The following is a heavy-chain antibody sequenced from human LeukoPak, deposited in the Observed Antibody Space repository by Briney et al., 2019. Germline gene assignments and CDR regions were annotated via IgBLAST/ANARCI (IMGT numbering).Heavy chain of an antibody. Sequence: SETLSLTCTVSGGSINSGDYYWSWIRQPPGKGLEWIGYIYYSGSTYYNPSLKSRVTIPLDTSRNQFSLKLNSVTAADTAVYYCARAGYYYANGWFDPWGQGTLVTASS. CDR1: GGSINSGDYY. D-gene: IGHD3-10*01. V-gene: IGHV4-30-4*01. J-gene: IGHJ5*02. CDR3: ARAGYYYANGWFDP. CDR2: IYYSGST.